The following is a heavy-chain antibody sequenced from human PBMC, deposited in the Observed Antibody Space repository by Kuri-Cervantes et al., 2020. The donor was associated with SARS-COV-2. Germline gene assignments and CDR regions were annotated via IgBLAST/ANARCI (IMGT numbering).Heavy chain of an antibody. CDR1: GFTFSESY. V-gene: IGHV3-11*04. CDR3: ARERTYSSNWNERAFDV. J-gene: IGHJ3*01. Sequence: GGSLRLSCEASGFTFSESYMSWIRQAPGKGLEWLSCIGGGGVTIDYADSVKGRFTISRDNAKNSLYLEMNSLRAEDTAVYYCARERTYSSNWNERAFDVWGQGTRVTVSS. D-gene: IGHD6-13*01. CDR2: IGGGGVTI.